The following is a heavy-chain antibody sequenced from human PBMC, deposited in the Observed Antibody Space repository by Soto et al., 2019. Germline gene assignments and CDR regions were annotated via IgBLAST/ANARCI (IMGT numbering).Heavy chain of an antibody. CDR3: ARFSWGYGFDY. CDR1: GGSISSSSYY. CDR2: IYYSGST. Sequence: SETLSLTCTVSGGSISSSSYYWGWIRQPPGKGLEWIGSIYYSGSTYYNPSLKSRVTISVDTSKNQFSLKLSSVTAADTAVYYCARFSWGYGFDYWGQGTLVTVSS. J-gene: IGHJ4*02. V-gene: IGHV4-39*01. D-gene: IGHD5-18*01.